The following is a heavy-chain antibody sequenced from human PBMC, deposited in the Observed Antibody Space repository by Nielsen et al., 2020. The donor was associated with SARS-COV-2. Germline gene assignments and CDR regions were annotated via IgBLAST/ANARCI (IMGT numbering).Heavy chain of an antibody. V-gene: IGHV3-53*01. CDR3: ARTPYYYNWYFDL. J-gene: IGHJ2*01. D-gene: IGHD1-26*01. Sequence: GGSLRLSCAASGFTVSSNYMSWVRQAPGKGLEWVSVIYSGGSTYYADSVKGRFTISRDNSKNTLYLQMNSLRAEDTAVYYCARTPYYYNWYFDLWGRGTLVTVSS. CDR1: GFTVSSNY. CDR2: IYSGGST.